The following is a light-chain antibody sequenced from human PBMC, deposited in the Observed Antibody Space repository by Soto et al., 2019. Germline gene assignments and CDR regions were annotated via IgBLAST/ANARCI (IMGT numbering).Light chain of an antibody. V-gene: IGKV1-5*03. CDR3: QQYYSYSWT. CDR2: KPS. Sequence: DIQMTQSPSTLSAFVGDRVTITCRASQSISTWLAWYQQKPGKAPKLLIYKPSSLESGDPSRFSGSGSGTEFTLTITSLQPDDSATYYCQQYYSYSWTFGQGTKVAI. J-gene: IGKJ1*01. CDR1: QSISTW.